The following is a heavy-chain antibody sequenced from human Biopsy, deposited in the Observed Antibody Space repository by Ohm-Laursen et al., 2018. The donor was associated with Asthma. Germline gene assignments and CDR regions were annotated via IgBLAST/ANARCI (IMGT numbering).Heavy chain of an antibody. V-gene: IGHV4-31*03. J-gene: IGHJ4*02. CDR3: TRAQDYYDSRGYYRSFDY. Sequence: TLSLTCTVSYGSITNGGYYWTWIRQHPRKGLEWIGFIYYSGSTYYNPSLKSRVSISIDTSKNQFSLKLSSVTAADTAVYYRTRAQDYYDSRGYYRSFDYWGQGTLVTVSS. CDR2: IYYSGST. D-gene: IGHD3-22*01. CDR1: YGSITNGGYY.